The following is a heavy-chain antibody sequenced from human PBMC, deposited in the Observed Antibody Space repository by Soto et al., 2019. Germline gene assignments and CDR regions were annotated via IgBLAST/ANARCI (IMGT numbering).Heavy chain of an antibody. CDR1: VGTFSSYA. D-gene: IGHD3-22*01. V-gene: IGHV1-69*13. CDR2: IIPIFGTA. Sequence: SVKVSYKASVGTFSSYAISWVRQAPGQGLEWMGGIIPIFGTANYAQKFQGRVTITADESTSTAYMELSSLRSEDTAVYYCASQYYYDSSGYALDAFDIWGQGSMVTVSS. CDR3: ASQYYYDSSGYALDAFDI. J-gene: IGHJ3*02.